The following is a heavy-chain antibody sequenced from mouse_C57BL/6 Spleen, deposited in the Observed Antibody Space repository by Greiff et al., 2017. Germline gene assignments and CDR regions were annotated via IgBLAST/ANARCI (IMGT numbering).Heavy chain of an antibody. CDR3: TRPYYGSRAMDY. Sequence: VHLVESGAELVRPGASVTLSCKASGYTFTDYEMHWVKQTPVHGLEWIGAIDPETGGTAYNQKFKGKAILTADKSSSTAYMELRSLTSEDSAVYYCTRPYYGSRAMDYWGQGTSVTVSS. D-gene: IGHD1-1*01. J-gene: IGHJ4*01. CDR2: IDPETGGT. V-gene: IGHV1-15*01. CDR1: GYTFTDYE.